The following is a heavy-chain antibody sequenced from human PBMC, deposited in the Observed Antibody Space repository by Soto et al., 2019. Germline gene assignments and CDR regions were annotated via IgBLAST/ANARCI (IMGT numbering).Heavy chain of an antibody. V-gene: IGHV1-69*02. Sequence: QVQLVQSGAEVKKPGSSVKVSCKASGGTFSRYTIRWVRQAPGQGLEWMGRIIPILGIANYAQKFQGRVTITADKSTSTAYMELSSLRSEDTDVYYCAMEYCSSTSCYRDYWGQGTLVNVSS. J-gene: IGHJ4*02. D-gene: IGHD2-2*02. CDR3: AMEYCSSTSCYRDY. CDR1: GGTFSRYT. CDR2: IIPILGIA.